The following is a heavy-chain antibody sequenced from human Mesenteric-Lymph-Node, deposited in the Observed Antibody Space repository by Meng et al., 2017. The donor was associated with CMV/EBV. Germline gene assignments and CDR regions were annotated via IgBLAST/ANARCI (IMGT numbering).Heavy chain of an antibody. CDR1: GFTVSSNY. Sequence: GESLKISCAASGFTVSSNYMNWVRQAPGKGLEWVSIIYSGGITYYADSVKGRFTISRDNSKNTLYLQMNSLRAEDTALYYCARALGDHYYYYGMDVWGQGTTVTVSS. J-gene: IGHJ6*02. CDR2: IYSGGIT. V-gene: IGHV3-53*01. D-gene: IGHD3-16*01. CDR3: ARALGDHYYYYGMDV.